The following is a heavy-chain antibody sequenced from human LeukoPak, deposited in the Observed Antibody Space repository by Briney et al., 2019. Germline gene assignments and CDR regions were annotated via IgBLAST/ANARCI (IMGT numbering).Heavy chain of an antibody. Sequence: GGSLRLSCAASGFTFTNAWMNWVRQAPGKGLEWVSSIDNGGTTYYAGSVKGRFTISRDNSKNTLYLQVNSLRAEDTAVYYCAKMRGHPREAYYFDSWGQGALVTVSS. D-gene: IGHD1-26*01. CDR1: GFTFTNAW. J-gene: IGHJ4*02. CDR3: AKMRGHPREAYYFDS. CDR2: IDNGGTT. V-gene: IGHV3-53*01.